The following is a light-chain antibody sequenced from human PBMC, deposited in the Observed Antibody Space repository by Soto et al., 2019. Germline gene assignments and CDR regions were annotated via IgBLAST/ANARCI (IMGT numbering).Light chain of an antibody. CDR3: QQYHNWPQWE. V-gene: IGKV3-15*01. J-gene: IGKJ1*01. CDR1: QSVGSD. Sequence: EIVMTQSPATLSVSPGERATLSCRASQSVGSDLAWYQHTPGQPPRLLIYGASTRATGIPGRFSGSGSGTEFTLTISSLQSEDFAVYFCQQYHNWPQWELGQGTKGDTK. CDR2: GAS.